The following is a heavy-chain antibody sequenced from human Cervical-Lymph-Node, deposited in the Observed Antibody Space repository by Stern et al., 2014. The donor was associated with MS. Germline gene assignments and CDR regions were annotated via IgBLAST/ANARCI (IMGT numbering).Heavy chain of an antibody. Sequence: EVQLVESGGDLVQPGGSLRLSCVASGFTFSHYRMQWVRQAPGKGLVWVSHITSDGSPTTYADSVKGRFTVSGDNAKNTLYLQMDSLRAEDTAVYFCARDNSGTDYWGQGTLVTVSS. CDR2: ITSDGSPT. D-gene: IGHD1-26*01. CDR3: ARDNSGTDY. V-gene: IGHV3-74*01. CDR1: GFTFSHYR. J-gene: IGHJ4*02.